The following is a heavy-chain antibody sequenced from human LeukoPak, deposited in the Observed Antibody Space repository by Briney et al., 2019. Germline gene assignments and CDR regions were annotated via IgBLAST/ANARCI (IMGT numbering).Heavy chain of an antibody. Sequence: GGSLRLSCAASGFTFSSYAMRWVRQAPGKGLEWVAGISGSGGGTYYADSVKGRFTSTRDNSKNTLYLQMNSLRAEDTAVYYCAAHCSGGRCFDYWGQGTLVTVSS. CDR1: GFTFSSYA. CDR2: ISGSGGGT. CDR3: AAHCSGGRCFDY. D-gene: IGHD2-15*01. V-gene: IGHV3-23*01. J-gene: IGHJ4*02.